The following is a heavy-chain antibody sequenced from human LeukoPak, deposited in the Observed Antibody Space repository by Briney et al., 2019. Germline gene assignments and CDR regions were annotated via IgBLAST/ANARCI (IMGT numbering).Heavy chain of an antibody. CDR1: GFTFSTYG. V-gene: IGHV3-7*01. CDR2: IKQDGSEK. J-gene: IGHJ4*02. CDR3: ARDLVNIVATRVFDY. D-gene: IGHD5-12*01. Sequence: GGSLRLSCVASGFTFSTYGMNWVRQAPGKGLEWVANIKQDGSEKYYVDSVKGRFTISRDNAKNSLYLQMNSLRAEDTAVYYCARDLVNIVATRVFDYWGQGTLVTVSS.